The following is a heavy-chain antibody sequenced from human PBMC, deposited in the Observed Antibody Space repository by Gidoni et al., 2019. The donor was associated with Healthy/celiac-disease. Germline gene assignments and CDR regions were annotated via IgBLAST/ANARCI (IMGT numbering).Heavy chain of an antibody. D-gene: IGHD3-22*01. J-gene: IGHJ4*02. V-gene: IGHV4-30-4*01. Sequence: QVQLQESGPGLVKPSQTLSLTCTVSGGSISSGDYYWRWIRQPPGKGLEWIGYIYYSGSTYYNPSLKSRVTISVDTSKNQFSLKLSSVTAADTAVYYCARGIILAVYPYYPHFDYWGQGTLVTVSS. CDR1: GGSISSGDYY. CDR3: ARGIILAVYPYYPHFDY. CDR2: IYYSGST.